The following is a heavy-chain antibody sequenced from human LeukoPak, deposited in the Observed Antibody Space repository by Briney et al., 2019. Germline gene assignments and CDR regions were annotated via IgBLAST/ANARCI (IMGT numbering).Heavy chain of an antibody. V-gene: IGHV1-69*06. CDR2: IIPIFGTA. D-gene: IGHD4-23*01. CDR1: GGTFSSYA. J-gene: IGHJ4*02. CDR3: GTVVRGRFDY. Sequence: GASVKVSCKASGGTFSSYAISWVRQAPGQGLEWMGGIIPIFGTANYAQKFQGRVTITADKSTSTAYMELSSLRSEDTAVYYCGTVVRGRFDYWGQGTLVTVSS.